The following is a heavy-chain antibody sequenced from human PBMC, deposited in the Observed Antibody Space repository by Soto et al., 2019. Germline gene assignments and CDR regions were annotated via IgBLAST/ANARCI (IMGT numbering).Heavy chain of an antibody. V-gene: IGHV3-15*01. CDR1: GFTFTNAW. CDR3: IARHPYYYGMDV. CDR2: IKTKTDGGTT. D-gene: IGHD2-21*01. Sequence: GGSLRLSCAASGFTFTNAWMNWVRQAPGKGLEWVGRIKTKTDGGTTDYVAPVKGRFTISRDDSKNTLYLQMNSLKIEDTAVYYCIARHPYYYGMDVWGQGTTVTVS. J-gene: IGHJ6*02.